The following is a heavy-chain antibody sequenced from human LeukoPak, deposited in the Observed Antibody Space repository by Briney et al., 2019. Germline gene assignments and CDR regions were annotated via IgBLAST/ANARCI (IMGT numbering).Heavy chain of an antibody. CDR2: TSGSGGYI. CDR1: GFIFSTYA. V-gene: IGHV3-23*01. J-gene: IGHJ6*02. CDR3: ASRHYDSSGYYQYYYYYYGMDV. D-gene: IGHD3-22*01. Sequence: GGSLRLSCAASGFIFSTYAMSWVRQAPGKGLEWVSSTSGSGGYIYYADSVKGRFTISRDNSKNMLYLQMDSLRAEDTAVYYCASRHYDSSGYYQYYYYYYGMDVWGQGTTVTVSS.